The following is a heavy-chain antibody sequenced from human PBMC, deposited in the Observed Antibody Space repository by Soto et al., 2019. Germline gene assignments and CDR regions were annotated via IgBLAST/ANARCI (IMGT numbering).Heavy chain of an antibody. CDR2: ISFDGSNK. J-gene: IGHJ4*02. CDR3: ATPIEVVGSFDY. D-gene: IGHD6-19*01. V-gene: IGHV3-30*03. CDR1: GFTFSSNA. Sequence: QVQLVESGGGVVQPGKSLRLSCAASGFTFSSNAMHWVRQAPGKGLEWVAVISFDGSNKYYADSVKGRFTISRDNSKNTPSLQMNSLRTEDAAVYYSATPIEVVGSFDYWGQGTLVTVSS.